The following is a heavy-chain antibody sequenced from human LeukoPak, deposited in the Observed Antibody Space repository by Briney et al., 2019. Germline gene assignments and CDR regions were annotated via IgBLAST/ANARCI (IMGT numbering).Heavy chain of an antibody. CDR1: GGTFSSYA. V-gene: IGHV1-69*13. CDR3: ARDSQYQLPPYNWFDP. J-gene: IGHJ5*02. D-gene: IGHD4-11*01. CDR2: IIPIFGTA. Sequence: SVKVSCKASGGTFSSYAISWVRQAPGQGLEWMGGIIPIFGTANYAQKFQGRVTITADEPTSTAYMELSSLRSDDTAVYYCARDSQYQLPPYNWFDPWGQGTLVTVS.